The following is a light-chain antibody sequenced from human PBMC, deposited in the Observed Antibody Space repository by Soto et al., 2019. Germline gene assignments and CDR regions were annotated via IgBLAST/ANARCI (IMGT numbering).Light chain of an antibody. CDR3: EKWDDTLDGYV. CDR2: SHN. Sequence: QSVLTQPPSASGAPGQRVTISCSGSRSNVGSNTVNWYQQLPGTAPTLLIYSHNQRLSGVPYRFSVSKYGTSSSLAISGLQSEDEAAYYYEKWDDTLDGYVFGTGTKLTVL. CDR1: RSNVGSNT. J-gene: IGLJ1*01. V-gene: IGLV1-44*01.